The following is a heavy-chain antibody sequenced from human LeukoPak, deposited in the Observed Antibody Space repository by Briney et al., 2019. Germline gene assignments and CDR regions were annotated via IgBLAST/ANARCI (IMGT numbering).Heavy chain of an antibody. CDR1: GYTLTELS. CDR3: ATAPTYNYYGSGRPRMDV. Sequence: ASVKVSCKVSGYTLTELSMHWVRQAPGKGLEWMGGFDPEDGETIYAQKFQGRVTMTEDTSADTAYMELSSLRSEDTAVYYCATAPTYNYYGSGRPRMDVWGQGTTVTVSS. CDR2: FDPEDGET. J-gene: IGHJ6*02. V-gene: IGHV1-24*01. D-gene: IGHD3-10*01.